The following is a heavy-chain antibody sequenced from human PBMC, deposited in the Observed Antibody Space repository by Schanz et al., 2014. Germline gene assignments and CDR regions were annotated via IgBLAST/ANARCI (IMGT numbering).Heavy chain of an antibody. V-gene: IGHV3-23*01. CDR3: ARDGYNAYDLKRGDY. CDR2: IASGGSHT. CDR1: GITFSDYA. J-gene: IGHJ4*02. Sequence: EVQLLESGGALEQPGGSLRLSCAASGITFSDYAMSWVRQAPGKGLEWVSTIASGGSHTFYADSVTGRFTISGDNSKNTLDLQMNSLRAEDTAVYYCARDGYNAYDLKRGDYWGQGTQVAVSS. D-gene: IGHD5-12*01.